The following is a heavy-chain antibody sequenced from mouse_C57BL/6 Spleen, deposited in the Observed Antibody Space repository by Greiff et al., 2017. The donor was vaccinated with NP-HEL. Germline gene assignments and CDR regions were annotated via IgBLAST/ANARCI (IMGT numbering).Heavy chain of an antibody. Sequence: QVQLQQPGAELVRPGSSVKLSCKASGYTFTSYWMHWVKQRPIQGLEWIGNIDPSDSETHYNQKFKDKATLTVDKASSTAYMQLSSLTSEDSAVYYCARVNYYYGGSYWYIADWGKGTTVTVSS. CDR3: ARVNYYYGGSYWYIAD. CDR2: IDPSDSET. J-gene: IGHJ1*03. CDR1: GYTFTSYW. D-gene: IGHD1-1*02. V-gene: IGHV1-52*01.